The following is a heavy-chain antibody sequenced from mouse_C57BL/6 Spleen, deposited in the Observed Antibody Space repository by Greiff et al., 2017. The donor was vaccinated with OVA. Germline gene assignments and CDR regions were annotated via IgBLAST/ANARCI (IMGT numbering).Heavy chain of an antibody. Sequence: VKLMESGPGLVAPSQSLSITCTVSGFSLTSYGVDWVRQPPGKGLEWLGEIWGGGNTNYNSALMSRLSISKYNSKSPVFLKMNSLQTDDTARYYCAKRGYGSSFAYWGQGTLVTVSA. V-gene: IGHV2-9*01. J-gene: IGHJ3*01. D-gene: IGHD1-1*01. CDR1: GFSLTSYG. CDR2: IWGGGNT. CDR3: AKRGYGSSFAY.